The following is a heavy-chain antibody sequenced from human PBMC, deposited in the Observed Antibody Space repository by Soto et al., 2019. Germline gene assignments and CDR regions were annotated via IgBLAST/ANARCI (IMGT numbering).Heavy chain of an antibody. CDR3: ARLQRKFMDAFDI. Sequence: GGSLRLSCAASGFTFSSYEMNWVRQAPGKGLEWVSYIGGTGSPIHNADFVKGRFTISRDNAKNSLYLEMNSLRAEDTAVYYCARLQRKFMDAFDIWGRGTVVTVS. J-gene: IGHJ3*02. CDR1: GFTFSSYE. V-gene: IGHV3-48*03. CDR2: IGGTGSPI.